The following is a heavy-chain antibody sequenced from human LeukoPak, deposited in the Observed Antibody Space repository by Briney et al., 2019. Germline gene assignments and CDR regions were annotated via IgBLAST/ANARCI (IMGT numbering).Heavy chain of an antibody. CDR3: AGDPNDILTPFDY. CDR1: GFTFSSYW. Sequence: PGGSLRLSCAASGFTFSSYWMHWVRQAPGKGLVWVSRINSDGSSTSYADSVKGRFTISRDNAKNTLYLQMNSLRAEDTAVYYCAGDPNDILTPFDYWGQGTLVTVSS. V-gene: IGHV3-74*01. CDR2: INSDGSST. J-gene: IGHJ4*02. D-gene: IGHD3-9*01.